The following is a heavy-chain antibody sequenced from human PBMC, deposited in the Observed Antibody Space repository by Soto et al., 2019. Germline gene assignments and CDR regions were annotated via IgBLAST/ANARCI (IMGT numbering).Heavy chain of an antibody. D-gene: IGHD5-12*01. CDR3: ARDRLGDGYNDY. CDR2: TYYRSKWYN. J-gene: IGHJ4*02. Sequence: RSQTLSLTCAISGDSVSSNSAAWSWIRQSPSRGLEWLGRTYYRSKWYNNYAVSVKSRITINPDTSKNQFSLQLNSVTPGDTAVYYCARDRLGDGYNDYWGQGTLVTVSS. CDR1: GDSVSSNSAA. V-gene: IGHV6-1*01.